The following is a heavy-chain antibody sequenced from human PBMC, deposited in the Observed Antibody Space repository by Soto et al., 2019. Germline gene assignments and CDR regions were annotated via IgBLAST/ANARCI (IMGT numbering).Heavy chain of an antibody. CDR2: ISYDGSNK. Sequence: PGGSLRLSCAASGFTFSSYAMHWVLQATGKGLEWVAVISYDGSNKYYADSVKGRFTISRDNSKNTLYLQMNSLRAEDTAVYYSARGALRARSGPPKLLNWFDPWGQGTLVTVSS. D-gene: IGHD3-3*01. CDR3: ARGALRARSGPPKLLNWFDP. V-gene: IGHV3-30-3*01. J-gene: IGHJ5*02. CDR1: GFTFSSYA.